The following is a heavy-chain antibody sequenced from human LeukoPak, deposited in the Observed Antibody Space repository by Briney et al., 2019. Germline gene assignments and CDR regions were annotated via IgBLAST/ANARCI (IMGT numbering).Heavy chain of an antibody. D-gene: IGHD6-13*01. J-gene: IGHJ5*02. V-gene: IGHV4-61*01. CDR3: AREGGSSSWFNWFDP. Sequence: SETLSLTCTVSGGSVSSGSYYWSWIRQPPGKGLEWIEYIYYSGSTNYNPSLKSRVTISVDTSKNQFSLKLSSVTAADTAVYYCAREGGSSSWFNWFDPWGQGTLVTVSS. CDR1: GGSVSSGSYY. CDR2: IYYSGST.